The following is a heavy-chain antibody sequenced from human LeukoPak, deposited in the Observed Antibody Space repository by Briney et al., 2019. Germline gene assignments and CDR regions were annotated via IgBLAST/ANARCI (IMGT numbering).Heavy chain of an antibody. Sequence: SETLSLTCTVSGGSISTSNYYWGWIRQPPGKGLEWIGNIFYSGSTYYSPSLKSRVTISVDTSKNQFSLKLSSVTAADTAVYYCARGRKVFGVVIDYWGQGTLVTVSS. V-gene: IGHV4-39*07. D-gene: IGHD3-3*01. J-gene: IGHJ4*02. CDR2: IFYSGST. CDR1: GGSISTSNYY. CDR3: ARGRKVFGVVIDY.